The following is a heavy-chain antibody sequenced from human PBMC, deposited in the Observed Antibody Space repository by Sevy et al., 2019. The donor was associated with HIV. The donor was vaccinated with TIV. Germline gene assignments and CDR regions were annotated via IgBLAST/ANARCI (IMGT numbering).Heavy chain of an antibody. J-gene: IGHJ3*02. Sequence: SETLSLTCAVYGGSFSGYYWSWIRQPPGKGLEWIGEINHSGGTNYKPSLKSRVTISVDTSKNQFSLKLTSVTAADTAVYYCARHCTGSSCSHAFNIWGQGTMVTVSS. D-gene: IGHD2-15*01. CDR2: INHSGGT. CDR1: GGSFSGYY. CDR3: ARHCTGSSCSHAFNI. V-gene: IGHV4-34*01.